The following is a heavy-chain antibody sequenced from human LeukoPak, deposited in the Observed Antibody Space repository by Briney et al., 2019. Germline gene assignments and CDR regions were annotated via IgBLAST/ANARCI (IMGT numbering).Heavy chain of an antibody. Sequence: GRSLRLSCAASDFTFSSFAMYWVRQAPGKGLEWVSGISYDGNNKYYADSVRGRFTISTDHSENKLFLQLNSLKPDAMAVYSSFIFSSRRRHTRLEQYYFDSWGQGTLVTVSS. J-gene: IGHJ4*02. V-gene: IGHV3-30-3*01. CDR3: FIFSSRRRHTRLEQYYFDS. CDR2: ISYDGNNK. CDR1: DFTFSSFA. D-gene: IGHD3-9*01.